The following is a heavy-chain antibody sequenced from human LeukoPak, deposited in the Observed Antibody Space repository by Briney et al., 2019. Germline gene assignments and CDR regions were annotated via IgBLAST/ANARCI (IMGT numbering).Heavy chain of an antibody. J-gene: IGHJ4*02. CDR3: ARELGLRYFGPYPPAEDDC. Sequence: GGSLRLSCAASGFTFSSYSMNWVRQAPGKGLEWVSYISSSSSTIYYADSVKGRFTISRDNAKNSLYLQMNSLRAEDTAVYYCARELGLRYFGPYPPAEDDCWGQGTLVTVSS. CDR2: ISSSSSTI. CDR1: GFTFSSYS. D-gene: IGHD3-9*01. V-gene: IGHV3-48*01.